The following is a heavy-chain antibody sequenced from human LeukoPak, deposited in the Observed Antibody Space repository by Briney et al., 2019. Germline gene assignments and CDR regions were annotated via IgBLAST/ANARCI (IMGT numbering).Heavy chain of an antibody. D-gene: IGHD6-13*01. V-gene: IGHV1-18*01. CDR2: ISAYIGNT. J-gene: IGHJ3*02. CDR3: ERDQSVRLLQTSSTYFKHVFAI. Sequence: GASVRDSCKPSGYTFTDYGISWVRHAPGLGLEWRGWISAYIGNTNYAQKVQGRVTMTTDTSTSTAYMGLRSLRYDDTAVYYCERDQSVRLLQTSSTYFKHVFAIWGQGAMVTVSS. CDR1: GYTFTDYG.